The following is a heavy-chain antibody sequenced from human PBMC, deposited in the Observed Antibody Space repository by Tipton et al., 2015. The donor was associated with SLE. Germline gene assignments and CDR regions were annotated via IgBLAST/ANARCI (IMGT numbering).Heavy chain of an antibody. J-gene: IGHJ6*02. V-gene: IGHV3-23*03. CDR3: ANQLVNYYYGMDV. D-gene: IGHD6-13*01. Sequence: GSLRLSCAASGLTLINHDMTWVRQLPGKGLEWVSILYAGGSTNYADSLKGRFTISRDNSKNTLYLQMNSLRAEDTAVYYCANQLVNYYYGMDVWGQGTTVTVSS. CDR1: GLTLINHD. CDR2: LYAGGST.